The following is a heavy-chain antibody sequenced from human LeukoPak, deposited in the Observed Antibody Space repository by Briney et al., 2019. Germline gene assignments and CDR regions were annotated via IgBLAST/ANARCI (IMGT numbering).Heavy chain of an antibody. J-gene: IGHJ3*02. Sequence: GGSLRLSCAASGFTVSSNYVSWVRQAPGKGLDWVSVIYSGGSTYYADSVKGRFTISRDNSKNTLYLQMNSLRAEDTAVYYCARGCGGDCTDAFDIWGQGTMVTVSS. CDR2: IYSGGST. D-gene: IGHD2-21*01. CDR3: ARGCGGDCTDAFDI. CDR1: GFTVSSNY. V-gene: IGHV3-53*01.